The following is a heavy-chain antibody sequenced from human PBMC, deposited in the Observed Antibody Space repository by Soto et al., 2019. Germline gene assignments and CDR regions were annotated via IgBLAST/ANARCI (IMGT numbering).Heavy chain of an antibody. CDR3: TNLGSSCSRG. CDR1: GFTFSGSA. V-gene: IGHV3-73*01. Sequence: PGGSLRLSCAASGFTFSGSAMHWVRQASGKGLEWVGRIRSKANSYATAYAASVKGRFTISRDDSKNTAYLQMNSLKTEDTAVYYCTNLGSSCSRGWGQAITLTVSS. CDR2: IRSKANSYAT. J-gene: IGHJ6*02. D-gene: IGHD6-13*01.